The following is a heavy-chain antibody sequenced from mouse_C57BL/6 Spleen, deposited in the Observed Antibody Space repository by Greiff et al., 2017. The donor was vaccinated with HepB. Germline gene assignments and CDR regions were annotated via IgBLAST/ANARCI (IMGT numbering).Heavy chain of an antibody. D-gene: IGHD1-1*01. J-gene: IGHJ3*01. V-gene: IGHV14-4*01. CDR1: GFNIKDDY. CDR3: TTVVGEVFAY. Sequence: VQLKESGAELVRPGASVKLSCTASGFNIKDDYMHWVKQRPEQGLEWIGWIDPENGDTEYASKFQGKATITADTSSNTAYLQLSSLTSEDTAVYYCTTVVGEVFAYWGQGTLVTVSA. CDR2: IDPENGDT.